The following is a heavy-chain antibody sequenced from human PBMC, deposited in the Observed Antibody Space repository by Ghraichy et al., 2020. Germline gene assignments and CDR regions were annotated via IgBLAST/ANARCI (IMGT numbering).Heavy chain of an antibody. CDR2: IYYSGST. D-gene: IGHD4-17*01. CDR1: GGSISSSSYY. V-gene: IGHV4-39*01. J-gene: IGHJ4*02. Sequence: SETLSLTCTVSGGSISSSSYYWGWIRQPPGKGLEWIGSIYYSGSTYYNPSLKSRVTISVDTSKNQFSLKLSSVTAADTAVYYCARQGPTGRSFDYWGQGTLVTVSS. CDR3: ARQGPTGRSFDY.